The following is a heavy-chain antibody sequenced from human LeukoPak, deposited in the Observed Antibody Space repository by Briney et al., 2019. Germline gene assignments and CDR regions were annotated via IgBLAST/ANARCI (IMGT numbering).Heavy chain of an antibody. V-gene: IGHV1-18*04. D-gene: IGHD2-2*01. CDR1: GYTFTSYC. J-gene: IGHJ6*04. CDR3: ARDGDCTTTSCYCLYDYYGMDV. CDR2: ISVYNGNT. Sequence: ASVKVSCKASGYTFTSYCMSWVRQAPGQGLEWMGWISVYNGNTNYAQKLQGRVTMTTDTSTSTAYMELRNLRSDDTAVYYCARDGDCTTTSCYCLYDYYGMDVWGKGTTVTVSS.